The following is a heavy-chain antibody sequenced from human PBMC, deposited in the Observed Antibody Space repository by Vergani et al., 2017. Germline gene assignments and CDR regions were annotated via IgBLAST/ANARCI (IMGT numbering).Heavy chain of an antibody. J-gene: IGHJ4*02. Sequence: QVQLVQSGAEVKKPGASVKVSCKASGYTFTSYDINWVRQATGQGLEWMGWMNPNSGNTGYAQKFQGRVTMTRNTSISPAYMELSSLRSEDTAVYYCARVPSPGRGYCSGGSCYSVRYYFDYWGQGTLVTVSS. V-gene: IGHV1-8*01. CDR3: ARVPSPGRGYCSGGSCYSVRYYFDY. CDR1: GYTFTSYD. CDR2: MNPNSGNT. D-gene: IGHD2-15*01.